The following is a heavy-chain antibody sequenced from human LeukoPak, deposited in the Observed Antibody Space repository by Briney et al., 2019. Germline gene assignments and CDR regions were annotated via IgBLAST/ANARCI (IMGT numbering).Heavy chain of an antibody. D-gene: IGHD3-22*01. CDR2: ISYDGSNK. V-gene: IGHV3-30*03. Sequence: GGSLRLSCAASGFTFSSYGMHWVRQAPGKGLEWVSVISYDGSNKYYADSVKGRFTISRDNSKNTLYLQMNSLRVEDTAVYYCARDPDSSGYYVFDYWGQGTLVTVSS. CDR3: ARDPDSSGYYVFDY. CDR1: GFTFSSYG. J-gene: IGHJ4*02.